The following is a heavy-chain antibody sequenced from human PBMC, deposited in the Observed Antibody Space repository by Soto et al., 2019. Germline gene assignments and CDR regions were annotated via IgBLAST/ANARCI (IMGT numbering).Heavy chain of an antibody. CDR3: ARDIVATIIDYYYGLDV. CDR1: GLTFSSYS. CDR2: ISSSSSTM. Sequence: GGALRLSCAASGLTFSSYSKNWVRQAPGKGLEWNSYISSSSSTMYYADSVKGRFTISRDNAKNSLYLQINSLRAEDTAVYYCARDIVATIIDYYYGLDVWGQGTTVNVSS. D-gene: IGHD5-12*01. J-gene: IGHJ6*02. V-gene: IGHV3-48*01.